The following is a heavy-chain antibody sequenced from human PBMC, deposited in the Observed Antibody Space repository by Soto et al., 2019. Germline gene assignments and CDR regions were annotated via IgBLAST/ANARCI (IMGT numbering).Heavy chain of an antibody. D-gene: IGHD3-9*01. J-gene: IGHJ4*02. CDR3: ARSDDKDILTGCYN. Sequence: GGSLRLSCAASGFTFNNHAMAWVRQAPGKGLEWVSSIGHSGYSINYGDSVKGQFTISRDNSKNMVFLEMNGLRAEDTAVYYCARSDDKDILTGCYNWGQGALVTVSS. CDR1: GFTFNNHA. V-gene: IGHV3-23*01. CDR2: IGHSGYSI.